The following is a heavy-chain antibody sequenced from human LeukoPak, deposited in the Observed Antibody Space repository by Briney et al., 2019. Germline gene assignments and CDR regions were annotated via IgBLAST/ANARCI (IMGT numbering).Heavy chain of an antibody. V-gene: IGHV3-15*01. CDR1: GFTFNNAW. D-gene: IGHD6-6*01. Sequence: GGSLRLSCAASGFTFNNAWMSWVRQAPGKGLEWVGRITSKTDGRTTDYAAPVKGRFTISRDDSKNTLYVQMNSLKTEDTAVYYCTTGLASNDAFDIWGQGTMVTVSS. CDR3: TTGLASNDAFDI. J-gene: IGHJ3*02. CDR2: ITSKTDGRTT.